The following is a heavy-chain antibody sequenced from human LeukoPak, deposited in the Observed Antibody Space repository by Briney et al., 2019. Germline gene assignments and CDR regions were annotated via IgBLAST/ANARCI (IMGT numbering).Heavy chain of an antibody. V-gene: IGHV1-2*02. CDR1: GYSFIDYY. CDR3: ARSPDILTGENFDY. Sequence: ASVKVSCKTSGYSFIDYYIHWVRQAPGQGLEWMGWINPKSGGTNEAQKFHDRVTMTRDTSIRTAYMEVSRLRSDDTAVYYCARSPDILTGENFDYWGQGTLVTVSS. CDR2: INPKSGGT. D-gene: IGHD3-9*01. J-gene: IGHJ4*02.